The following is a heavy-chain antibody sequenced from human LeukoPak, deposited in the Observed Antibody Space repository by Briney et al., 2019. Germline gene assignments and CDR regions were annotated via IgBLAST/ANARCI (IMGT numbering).Heavy chain of an antibody. CDR3: ASSGYYSPHNYFDY. Sequence: GGSLRLSCAASGFTVSSNYMDWVRQAPGKGLEWVSVIYSGGSTYYADSVKGRFTISRDNSKNTLYIQMNSLRAEDTAVYYCASSGYYSPHNYFDYWSQGTLVTVSS. D-gene: IGHD3-22*01. CDR1: GFTVSSNY. V-gene: IGHV3-66*01. J-gene: IGHJ4*02. CDR2: IYSGGST.